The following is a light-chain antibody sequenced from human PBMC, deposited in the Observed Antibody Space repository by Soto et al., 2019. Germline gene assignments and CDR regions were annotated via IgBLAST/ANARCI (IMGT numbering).Light chain of an antibody. V-gene: IGKV1-5*01. CDR2: DAS. J-gene: IGKJ1*01. Sequence: DIKMNQSPSALSASVGDRVTITCRASQSVTIWLAWYQQKPGKAPKLLIYDASSLESGVPSRFSGSGYGTEFTLTISSLQPDDFATYYCQRYNGYSTWTFGQGTKVDIK. CDR1: QSVTIW. CDR3: QRYNGYSTWT.